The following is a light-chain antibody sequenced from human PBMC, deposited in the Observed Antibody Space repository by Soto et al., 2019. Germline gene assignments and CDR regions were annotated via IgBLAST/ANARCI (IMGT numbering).Light chain of an antibody. CDR2: AAS. V-gene: IGKV1-12*01. CDR3: QQANSFPIT. Sequence: DIQMTQSPSSVSASVGDRVTITCRASQGISSWLTWYQRKPGKAPKFLIYAASSLQSGVPSRFSGSGSGTDFTLTISSLQPEDFATYYCQQANSFPITFGQGTRLEIK. J-gene: IGKJ5*01. CDR1: QGISSW.